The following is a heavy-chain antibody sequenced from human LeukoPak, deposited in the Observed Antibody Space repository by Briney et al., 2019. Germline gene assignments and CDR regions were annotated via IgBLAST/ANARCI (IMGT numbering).Heavy chain of an antibody. Sequence: PGGSLRLSCAASGFTFSDYYMSWIRQAPGKGLEWVSYISSSGSTIYYADSVKGRFTVSRDNAKNSLYLQMNSLRAEDTAVYYCARRTVTSSYFDYWGQGTLVTVSS. V-gene: IGHV3-11*01. CDR3: ARRTVTSSYFDY. D-gene: IGHD4-11*01. J-gene: IGHJ4*02. CDR2: ISSSGSTI. CDR1: GFTFSDYY.